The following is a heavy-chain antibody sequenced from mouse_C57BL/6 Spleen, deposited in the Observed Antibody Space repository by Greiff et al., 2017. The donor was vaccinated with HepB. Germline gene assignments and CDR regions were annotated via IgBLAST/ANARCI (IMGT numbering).Heavy chain of an antibody. CDR2: IDPSDSYT. CDR1: GYTFTSYW. J-gene: IGHJ2*01. Sequence: VHLVESGAELVMPGASVKLSCKASGYTFTSYWMHWVKQRPGQGLEWIGEIDPSDSYTNYNQKFKGKSTLTVDKSSSTAYMQLSSLTSEDSAVYYCARRRVTTVVVDYWGQGTTLTVSS. CDR3: ARRRVTTVVVDY. V-gene: IGHV1-69*01. D-gene: IGHD1-1*01.